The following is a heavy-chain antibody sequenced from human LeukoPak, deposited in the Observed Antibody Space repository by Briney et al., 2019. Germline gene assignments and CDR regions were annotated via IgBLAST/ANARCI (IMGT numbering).Heavy chain of an antibody. Sequence: GESLKISCKGSGYSFTSNWIGWVRQMPGKGLEWMGIIYPGDSDTRYSPSFQGQVTISADKSISTAYLQWSSLKASDTAMYYCARTRMVRGVIIEFDYWGQGTLVTVSS. V-gene: IGHV5-51*01. D-gene: IGHD3-10*01. CDR1: GYSFTSNW. J-gene: IGHJ4*02. CDR3: ARTRMVRGVIIEFDY. CDR2: IYPGDSDT.